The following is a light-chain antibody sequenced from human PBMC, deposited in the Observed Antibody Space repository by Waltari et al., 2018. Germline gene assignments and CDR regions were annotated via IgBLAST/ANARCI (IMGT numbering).Light chain of an antibody. CDR3: ASNTNNAAVL. J-gene: IGLJ3*02. V-gene: IGLV2-14*03. CDR1: SNDVGAYDC. CDR2: DVH. Sequence: QSALTQPASVSGSPGQSITISCTGTSNDVGAYDCVPWYQHHPGKVPQLLIYDVHNRPSGSSDRFSGSKSGNTASLTISGLQAGDEADYYCASNTNNAAVLFGGGTKVTVL.